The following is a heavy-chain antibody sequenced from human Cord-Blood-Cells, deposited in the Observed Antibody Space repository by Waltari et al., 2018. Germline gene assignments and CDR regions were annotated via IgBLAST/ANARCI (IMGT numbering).Heavy chain of an antibody. D-gene: IGHD6-6*01. CDR2: MNPNSGNT. CDR3: ARGRGRKYSSSSYYFDY. Sequence: QVQLVQSGAEVKKPGASVKVSCKASGYTFTSYDIKWVRQATGQGLEWMGWMNPNSGNTGYAQKFQGRVTMTRNTSISTAYMELSSLRSEDTAVYYCARGRGRKYSSSSYYFDYWGQGTLVTVSS. V-gene: IGHV1-8*01. J-gene: IGHJ4*02. CDR1: GYTFTSYD.